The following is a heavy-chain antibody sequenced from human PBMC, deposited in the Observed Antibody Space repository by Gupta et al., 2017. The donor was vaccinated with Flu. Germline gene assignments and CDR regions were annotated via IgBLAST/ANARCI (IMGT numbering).Heavy chain of an antibody. CDR3: ARDGAGDCSGGSCYSWFDP. V-gene: IGHV3-74*01. J-gene: IGHJ5*02. Sequence: HWVRQDPGKGLVWVSRIKSDESSASYADSVKARCTISRDNAKNTLYLQMNSLRAEDTAVYYCARDGAGDCSGGSCYSWFDPWGQGTLVTVSS. D-gene: IGHD2-15*01. CDR2: IKSDESSA.